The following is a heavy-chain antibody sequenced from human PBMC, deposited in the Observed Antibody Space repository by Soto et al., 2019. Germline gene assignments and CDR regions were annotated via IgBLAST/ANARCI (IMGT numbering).Heavy chain of an antibody. J-gene: IGHJ4*02. Sequence: QVQLVQSGAEVKKPGASVKVSCEASGFALSTYYIHWVRQAPGQGPEWMGTIRPGGGGTRYEQRFQSRVTLTRDTSMSTVYMELSSLTVEVSAVYYCARESNPSWRNSNCLAFDFWGQGSLVTVSS. CDR2: IRPGGGGT. V-gene: IGHV1-46*01. CDR1: GFALSTYY. D-gene: IGHD1-1*01. CDR3: ARESNPSWRNSNCLAFDF.